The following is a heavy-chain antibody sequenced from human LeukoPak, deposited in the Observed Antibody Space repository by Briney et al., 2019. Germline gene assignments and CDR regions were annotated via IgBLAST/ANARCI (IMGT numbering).Heavy chain of an antibody. CDR3: ARDRAYCSSTSCPRPLDY. CDR2: ISYDGSNK. CDR1: GFTFSSYT. J-gene: IGHJ4*02. V-gene: IGHV3-30*04. D-gene: IGHD2-2*01. Sequence: GGSPRLSCAASGFTFSSYTMHWVRQAPGKGLEWVAVISYDGSNKYYADSVKGRFTISRDNSKNTLYLQMNSLRAEDTAVYYCARDRAYCSSTSCPRPLDYWGQGTLVTVSS.